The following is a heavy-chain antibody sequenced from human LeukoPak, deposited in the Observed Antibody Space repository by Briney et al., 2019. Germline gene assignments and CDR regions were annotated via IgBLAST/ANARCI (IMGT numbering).Heavy chain of an antibody. CDR1: GFTFSSYW. Sequence: GGSLRLSCAASGFTFSSYWMHWVRQAPGKGLEWVSRIKRDGSSTTYADSVKGRFTISRDNAKNTLYLQMNSLRVEGTAVYYCARSDWFDPWGQGTLVTVSS. J-gene: IGHJ5*02. CDR2: IKRDGSST. CDR3: ARSDWFDP. V-gene: IGHV3-74*01.